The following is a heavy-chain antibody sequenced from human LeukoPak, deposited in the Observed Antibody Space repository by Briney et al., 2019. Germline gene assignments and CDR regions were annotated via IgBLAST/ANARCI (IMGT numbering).Heavy chain of an antibody. Sequence: PSETLSLTCTVSGGSISSGSYYWSWIRQPAGKGLEWIGRIYTSGSTNYNPSLKSRVTISVDTSKNQFSLKLSSVTAADTAVYYCARFGGSYYDFWSGPWGQGTLVTVSS. CDR2: IYTSGST. D-gene: IGHD3-3*01. V-gene: IGHV4-61*02. J-gene: IGHJ5*02. CDR1: GGSISSGSYY. CDR3: ARFGGSYYDFWSGP.